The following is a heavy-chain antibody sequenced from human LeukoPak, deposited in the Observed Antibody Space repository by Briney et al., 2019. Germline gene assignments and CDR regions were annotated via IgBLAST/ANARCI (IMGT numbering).Heavy chain of an antibody. J-gene: IGHJ4*02. CDR1: GFTFSNYA. CDR3: AKDTSSSGSYFDY. V-gene: IGHV3-23*01. CDR2: ISGRGGST. D-gene: IGHD3-10*01. Sequence: GGSLRLSCAASGFTFSNYAISWVRQAPGKGLEWVSAISGRGGSTYFLDSVKGRFTISRDNSKNTLYLQMNSLRAEDTAVYFCAKDTSSSGSYFDYWGQGTLVTVSS.